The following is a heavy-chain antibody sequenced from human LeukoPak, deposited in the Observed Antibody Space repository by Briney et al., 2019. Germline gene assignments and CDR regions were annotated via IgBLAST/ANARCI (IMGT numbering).Heavy chain of an antibody. CDR3: ARAGILTGSYYYGMDV. CDR1: GFTFSSYS. V-gene: IGHV3-21*01. J-gene: IGHJ6*02. CDR2: ISSSSSYI. Sequence: GGSLRLSCAASGFTFSSYSMNWVRQAPGKGLEWVSSISSSSSYIYYADSVKGRFTISRDNAKNSLYLQMNSLRAEDTAVYYCARAGILTGSYYYGMDVWGQGTTVTVSS. D-gene: IGHD3-9*01.